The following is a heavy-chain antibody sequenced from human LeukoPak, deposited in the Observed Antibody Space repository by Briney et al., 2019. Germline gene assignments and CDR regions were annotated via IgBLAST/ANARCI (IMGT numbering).Heavy chain of an antibody. CDR2: LSSGGS. Sequence: GGSLRLSCEAAGFTFSTYAMSWVRQAPGKGLEWVSSLSSGGSYYADSVRGRFTISRVDSKNTLHLQMNSLRAEDTALYYCAKDQTRDSGWSFDYWGQGSLVTVSS. CDR3: AKDQTRDSGWSFDY. CDR1: GFTFSTYA. D-gene: IGHD6-19*01. V-gene: IGHV3-23*01. J-gene: IGHJ4*02.